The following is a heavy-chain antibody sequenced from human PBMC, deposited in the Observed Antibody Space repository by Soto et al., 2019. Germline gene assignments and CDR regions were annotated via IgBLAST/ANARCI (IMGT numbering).Heavy chain of an antibody. J-gene: IGHJ4*02. CDR3: ARGGSMVTESYFDI. CDR2: MNPDSGVT. Sequence: GQLVQSGAEVKGPGASVRVSCKTSGYTFGDFYIHWMRQAPGQGLEWMGWMNPDSGVTDLAQKFWDRVTMARDTSTNTAYMALDRLRSEDTGDYYCARGGSMVTESYFDIWGQGTLVTVSS. D-gene: IGHD2-21*02. CDR1: GYTFGDFY. V-gene: IGHV1-2*02.